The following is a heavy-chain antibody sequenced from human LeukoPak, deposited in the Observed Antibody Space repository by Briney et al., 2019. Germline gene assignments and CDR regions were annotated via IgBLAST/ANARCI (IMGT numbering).Heavy chain of an antibody. J-gene: IGHJ4*02. CDR2: IWFDGSEK. Sequence: PGGSLGLSCVASGFTFSSFGMHWVRQTPGKGLEWVSFIWFDGSEKYYADSVKGRFTISRDNSKNTLTLQMNSLRVEDTALYYCASGRGGRGGINYFDYWGQGTLVTVSS. CDR1: GFTFSSFG. V-gene: IGHV3-33*01. CDR3: ASGRGGRGGINYFDY. D-gene: IGHD2-15*01.